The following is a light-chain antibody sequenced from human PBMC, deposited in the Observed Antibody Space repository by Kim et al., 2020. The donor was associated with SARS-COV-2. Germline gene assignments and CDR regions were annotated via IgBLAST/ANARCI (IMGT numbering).Light chain of an antibody. CDR1: QGISSY. Sequence: DIQLTQSPSFLSASVGDRVTITCRASQGISSYLAWYQQKPGKAPKPLIYAASTLQSGVPSRFSGSGSGTEFTLTISSLQPEDFATYYCQQLNSYPRTFGQGTKLEI. J-gene: IGKJ2*01. CDR2: AAS. CDR3: QQLNSYPRT. V-gene: IGKV1-9*01.